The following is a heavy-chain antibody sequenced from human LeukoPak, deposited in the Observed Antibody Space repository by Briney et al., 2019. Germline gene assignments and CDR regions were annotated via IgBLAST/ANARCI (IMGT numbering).Heavy chain of an antibody. D-gene: IGHD3-16*02. V-gene: IGHV4-59*12. CDR3: ARGFYRSRMDV. J-gene: IGHJ6*02. Sequence: SETLSLTCSVSGGSISSYYWNWIRQPPGKGLEWIGYIYYTGNTNYNPSLKSRVTISVDTSKNQFSLKLSSVTAADTAVYYCARGFYRSRMDVWGQGTTVTVSS. CDR1: GGSISSYY. CDR2: IYYTGNT.